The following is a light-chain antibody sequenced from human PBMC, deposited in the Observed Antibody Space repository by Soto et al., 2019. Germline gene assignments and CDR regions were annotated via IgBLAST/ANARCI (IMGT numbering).Light chain of an antibody. V-gene: IGLV1-44*01. J-gene: IGLJ1*01. CDR2: SNN. Sequence: QSGLTEPPSASGTVGQRVTISCSGSSSNIGSNTVNWYQQLPGTAPKLLIYSNNQRPSGVPDRFSGSKSGTSASLAISGLQSEDEADYYCAAWDDSLNGYVFGTVTEATVL. CDR1: SSNIGSNT. CDR3: AAWDDSLNGYV.